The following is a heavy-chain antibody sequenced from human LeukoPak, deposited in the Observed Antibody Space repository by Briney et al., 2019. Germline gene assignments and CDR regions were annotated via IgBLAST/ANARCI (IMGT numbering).Heavy chain of an antibody. V-gene: IGHV4-4*02. D-gene: IGHD1-26*01. CDR3: ARDGEWELLDAFDI. CDR1: GGSISSSNW. Sequence: SETLSLTCAVSGGSISSSNWWSWVRQPPGEGLEWIGEIYHSGSTNYNPSLKSRVTISVDKSKNQFSLKLSSVTAADTAVYYCARDGEWELLDAFDIWGQGTMVTVSS. CDR2: IYHSGST. J-gene: IGHJ3*02.